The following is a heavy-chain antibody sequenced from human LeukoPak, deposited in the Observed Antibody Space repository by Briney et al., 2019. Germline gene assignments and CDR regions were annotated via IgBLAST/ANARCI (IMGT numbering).Heavy chain of an antibody. Sequence: GGSLRLSCEASGFTFSGYVMHWGRQAPGKGLEWVAVISYDGSNKYYADSVKGRFTISRDNSKHTLYLQMNSLRAEDTAVYYCARDLRQWLVRGIGAFDIWGQGTMVTVSS. CDR2: ISYDGSNK. J-gene: IGHJ3*02. D-gene: IGHD6-19*01. CDR3: ARDLRQWLVRGIGAFDI. CDR1: GFTFSGYV. V-gene: IGHV3-30*19.